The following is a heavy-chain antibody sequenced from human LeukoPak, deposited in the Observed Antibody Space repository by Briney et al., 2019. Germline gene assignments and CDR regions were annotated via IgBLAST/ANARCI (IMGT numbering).Heavy chain of an antibody. CDR2: IYYSGST. J-gene: IGHJ5*02. D-gene: IGHD2-2*01. Sequence: SQTLSLTCTVSGGSISSGGYYWSWIRQHPGKGLEWIGYIYYSGSTYYNPSLKSRVTISVDTSKNQFSLKLGSVTAADTAVYYCARDRSSTSCYGWFDPWGQGTLVTVSS. V-gene: IGHV4-31*03. CDR1: GGSISSGGYY. CDR3: ARDRSSTSCYGWFDP.